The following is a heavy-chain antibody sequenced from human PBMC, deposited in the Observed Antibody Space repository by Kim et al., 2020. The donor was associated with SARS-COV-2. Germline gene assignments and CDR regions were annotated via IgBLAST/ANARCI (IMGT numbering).Heavy chain of an antibody. D-gene: IGHD3-22*01. Sequence: GGSLRLSCSVSGFTFDDYAMHWVRQVPGKGLEWVAGISWNSGRTAYADSVKGRFTISKDSAKNSLYLEMNSLRIEDSASYYCAKDVGSLIVAVLTSWGQGTLVSVSS. CDR1: GFTFDDYA. J-gene: IGHJ4*02. CDR2: ISWNSGRT. CDR3: AKDVGSLIVAVLTS. V-gene: IGHV3-9*01.